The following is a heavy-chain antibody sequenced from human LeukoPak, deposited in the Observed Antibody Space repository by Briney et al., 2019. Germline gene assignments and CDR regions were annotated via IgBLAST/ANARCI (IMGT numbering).Heavy chain of an antibody. J-gene: IGHJ4*02. CDR1: GGSISSYY. D-gene: IGHD5-12*01. Sequence: PSETLSLTCTVSGGSISSYYWSWIRQPPGKGLEWIGFIYYSGSTNYNPSLKSRVTISVDTSKNQFSLKLSSVTAADTAVYYYARGDDSGYDEGGFDYWGQGTLVTVSS. CDR3: ARGDDSGYDEGGFDY. V-gene: IGHV4-59*01. CDR2: IYYSGST.